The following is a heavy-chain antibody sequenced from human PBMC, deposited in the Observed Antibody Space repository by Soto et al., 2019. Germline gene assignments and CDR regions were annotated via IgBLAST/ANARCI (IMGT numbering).Heavy chain of an antibody. J-gene: IGHJ4*02. D-gene: IGHD3-22*01. Sequence: GESLKISGKGSGYSFTTYWIGWVRQMPGKGLEWMGIIYPGDSDTRYSPSFQGQVTISADKYISTAYLQWSSLKASDTAMYYCARKDSSSAFDYWGQGTLVTVSS. CDR1: GYSFTTYW. CDR3: ARKDSSSAFDY. CDR2: IYPGDSDT. V-gene: IGHV5-51*01.